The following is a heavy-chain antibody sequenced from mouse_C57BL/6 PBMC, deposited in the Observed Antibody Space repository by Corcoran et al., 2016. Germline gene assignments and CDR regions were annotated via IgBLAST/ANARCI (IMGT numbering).Heavy chain of an antibody. D-gene: IGHD1-1*01. Sequence: QVHLPQTVTELVKPGASVKLSCKASGYTFTSYWMHWVKQRPGQGLEWIGNISPSNGGTNYNEKFNSKATLTVDKSSSTAYMQLSSLTSEDSAVYYCERYDYGSSYAMDYWGQGTSVTVS. CDR1: GYTFTSYW. CDR2: ISPSNGGT. J-gene: IGHJ4*01. V-gene: IGHV1-53*01. CDR3: ERYDYGSSYAMDY.